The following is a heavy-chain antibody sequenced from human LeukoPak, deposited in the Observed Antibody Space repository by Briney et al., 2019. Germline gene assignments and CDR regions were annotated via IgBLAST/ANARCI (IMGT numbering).Heavy chain of an antibody. CDR1: GFTFSTYW. J-gene: IGHJ3*02. Sequence: PGGSLRLSCAASGFTFSTYWISWVRQAPGKGLEWVANINQGGSEKYYVDSVKGRFTISRDNAKNSLYLQMNSLRAEDTAVYYCARGRAFDIWCQGTMVIVSS. CDR2: INQGGSEK. CDR3: ARGRAFDI. V-gene: IGHV3-7*04.